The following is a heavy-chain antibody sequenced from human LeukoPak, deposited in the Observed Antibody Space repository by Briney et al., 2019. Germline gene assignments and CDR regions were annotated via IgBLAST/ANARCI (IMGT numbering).Heavy chain of an antibody. J-gene: IGHJ4*02. Sequence: PSETLSLTCAVYGGSFSGYYWSWIRQPPGKGLEWIGEINHSGSTNYNPSLTSRVTISVDTSKNQFSLKLSSVTAADTAVYYCARGPGGQQLALVDYWGQGTLVTVSS. V-gene: IGHV4-34*01. CDR3: ARGPGGQQLALVDY. CDR1: GGSFSGYY. CDR2: INHSGST. D-gene: IGHD6-13*01.